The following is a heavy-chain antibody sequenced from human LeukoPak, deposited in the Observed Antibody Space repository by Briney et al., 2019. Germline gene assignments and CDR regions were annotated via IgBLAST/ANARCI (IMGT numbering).Heavy chain of an antibody. D-gene: IGHD3-3*01. CDR1: GYTLTELS. V-gene: IGHV1-24*01. Sequence: ASVKVSCKVSGYTLTELSMHWVRQAPGKGLEWMGGFDPEDGETIYAQKFQGRVTMTEDTSTDTAYMELSSLRSEDTAVYYCATVRHYDFWSGSGNWFDPWGQGTLVTVSS. CDR3: ATVRHYDFWSGSGNWFDP. J-gene: IGHJ5*02. CDR2: FDPEDGET.